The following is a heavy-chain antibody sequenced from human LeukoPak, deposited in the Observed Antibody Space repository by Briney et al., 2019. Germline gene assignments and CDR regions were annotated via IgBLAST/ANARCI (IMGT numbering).Heavy chain of an antibody. D-gene: IGHD4/OR15-4a*01. V-gene: IGHV3-23*01. J-gene: IGHJ4*02. CDR1: GFTFSSYG. Sequence: GGSLRLSCAASGFTFSSYGMSWVRQAPGKGLEWVSAISGSGSSTYYADSVKGRFTISRDNSKNTLYLQMNSLRAEDTAVYYCARRAGAYSHPYDYWGQGTLVTVSS. CDR2: ISGSGSST. CDR3: ARRAGAYSHPYDY.